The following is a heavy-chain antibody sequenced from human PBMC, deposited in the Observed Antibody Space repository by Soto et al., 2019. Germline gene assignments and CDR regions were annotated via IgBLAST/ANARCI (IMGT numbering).Heavy chain of an antibody. CDR1: GFTVSSDY. D-gene: IGHD3-16*02. J-gene: IGHJ4*02. V-gene: IGHV3-66*01. CDR3: AKYHDYIWGSYRS. Sequence: GGSLRLSCAASGFTVSSDYMSWVRQAPGKGLEWVSLIYSDSSTHFADSVKGRFTISTDNSKNTLYLQMNRLRVEDTAVYYCAKYHDYIWGSYRSWGQGILVTVSS. CDR2: IYSDSST.